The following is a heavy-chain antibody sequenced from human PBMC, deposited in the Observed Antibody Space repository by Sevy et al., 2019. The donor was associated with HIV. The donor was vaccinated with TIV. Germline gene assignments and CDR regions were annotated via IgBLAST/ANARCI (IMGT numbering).Heavy chain of an antibody. CDR3: ARGMGCSSSSCTYYYYYYMDV. Sequence: GGSLRLSCAASGFTFSDYYMSWIRQAPGKGLEWVSYISSSSSYTNYADAVKGRFTISRGNAKNSLYLEMNSLRAEDTAVYYCARGMGCSSSSCTYYYYYYMDVWGKGTTVTVSS. CDR1: GFTFSDYY. V-gene: IGHV3-11*06. D-gene: IGHD2-2*01. CDR2: ISSSSSYT. J-gene: IGHJ6*03.